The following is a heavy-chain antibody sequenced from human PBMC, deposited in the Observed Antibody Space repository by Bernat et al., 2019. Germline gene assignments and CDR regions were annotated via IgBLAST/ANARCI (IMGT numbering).Heavy chain of an antibody. J-gene: IGHJ6*02. CDR2: ISSSGSSI. D-gene: IGHD1/OR15-1a*01. CDR1: GFTFSTYE. V-gene: IGHV3-48*03. CDR3: ARCTRTSYYYGMDV. Sequence: EVQLVESGGGLVQPGGSLRLSCAASGFTFSTYEMIWVRQAPGTGLEWVSYISSSGSSIYYADTVKGRFTISRDNAKNPLYLKMNSLRAEDTAVYYCARCTRTSYYYGMDVWGQGTTVTVSS.